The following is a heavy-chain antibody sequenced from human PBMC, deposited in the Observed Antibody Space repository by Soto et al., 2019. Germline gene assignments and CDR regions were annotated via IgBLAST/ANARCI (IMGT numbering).Heavy chain of an antibody. D-gene: IGHD3-22*01. CDR2: INAGNGNT. Sequence: ASVKVSCKASGYIFTSYVMEWVRQAPGQRLEWMGWINAGNGNTKYSQKFQGRVTITRDTSANTAYMELRSLKSDDTAIYYCARDRLRGYDSSGFYSWGQGTMVTVSS. CDR3: ARDRLRGYDSSGFYS. CDR1: GYIFTSYV. V-gene: IGHV1-3*01. J-gene: IGHJ4*02.